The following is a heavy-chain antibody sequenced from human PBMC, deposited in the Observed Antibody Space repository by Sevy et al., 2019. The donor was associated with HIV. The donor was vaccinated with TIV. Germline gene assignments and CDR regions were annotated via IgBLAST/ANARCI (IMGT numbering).Heavy chain of an antibody. V-gene: IGHV3-23*01. J-gene: IGHJ4*02. D-gene: IGHD2-2*01. Sequence: GGSLRLSCVASGFTFSKYSMSWVRQTPGKGLEWVSTLSFACGRINYADSVKGRFTMSRDDSRNTFYLQMDSLRAEDTAIYYCAREGCSKPHDCWGQGTLVTVSS. CDR2: LSFACGRI. CDR3: AREGCSKPHDC. CDR1: GFTFSKYS.